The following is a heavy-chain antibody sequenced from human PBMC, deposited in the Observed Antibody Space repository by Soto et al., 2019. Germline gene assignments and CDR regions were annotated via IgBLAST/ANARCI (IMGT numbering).Heavy chain of an antibody. CDR1: GFTFSSYA. D-gene: IGHD6-13*01. CDR3: AKRPHSSSWYLAAFDI. J-gene: IGHJ3*02. CDR2: ISGSGGST. Sequence: EVQLLESGGGLVQPGGSLRLSCAASGFTFSSYAMSWVRQAPGKGLEWVSAISGSGGSTYYADSVKGRFTISRDNSKNTLYLQMNSLRAEDTAVYYCAKRPHSSSWYLAAFDIWGQGTMVTVSS. V-gene: IGHV3-23*01.